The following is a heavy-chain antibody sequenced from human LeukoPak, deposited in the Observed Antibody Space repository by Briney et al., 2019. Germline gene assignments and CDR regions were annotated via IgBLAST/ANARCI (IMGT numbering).Heavy chain of an antibody. Sequence: PGGSLRLSCAASGFTFSSYAMSWVRQAPGKGLEWVSAISGSGGSTYYADSVKGRFTISRDNSKNTLYLQMNSLRAEDTAVYYCAKDPLPLYCSSTSCSYFDYWGQGTLVTVSS. CDR2: ISGSGGST. J-gene: IGHJ4*02. D-gene: IGHD2-2*01. V-gene: IGHV3-23*01. CDR3: AKDPLPLYCSSTSCSYFDY. CDR1: GFTFSSYA.